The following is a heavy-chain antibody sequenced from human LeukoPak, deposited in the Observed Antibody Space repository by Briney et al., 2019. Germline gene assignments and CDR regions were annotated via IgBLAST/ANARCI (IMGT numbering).Heavy chain of an antibody. CDR3: ARDGDRYYDFWSGYYNDAFDI. D-gene: IGHD3-3*01. CDR1: GGSFSGYY. J-gene: IGHJ3*02. CDR2: INHSGST. V-gene: IGHV4-34*01. Sequence: SETLSLTCAVYGGSFSGYYWSWTRQPPGEGLEWIGEINHSGSTDYNPSLKSRVTISVDTSKNQFSLKLSSVTAADTAVYYCARDGDRYYDFWSGYYNDAFDIWGQGTMVTVSS.